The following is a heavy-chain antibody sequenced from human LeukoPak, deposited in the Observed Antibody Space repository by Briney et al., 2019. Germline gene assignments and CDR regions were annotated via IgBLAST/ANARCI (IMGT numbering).Heavy chain of an antibody. D-gene: IGHD3-10*01. J-gene: IGHJ4*02. V-gene: IGHV3-66*01. CDR1: GFTVSRNH. CDR3: ASAVGTYYYGSGSYYSDY. Sequence: PGGSLRLACAASGFTVSRNHMSWVRQAPGKGLEWVSVLDSGSKTSYAESVKGRFTISRDKSKNTLYLQMNSLRSDDTAVYYCASAVGTYYYGSGSYYSDYWGQGTLVTVSS. CDR2: LDSGSKT.